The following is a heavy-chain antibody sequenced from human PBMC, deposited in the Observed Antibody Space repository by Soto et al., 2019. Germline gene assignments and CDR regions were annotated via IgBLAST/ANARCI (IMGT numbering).Heavy chain of an antibody. CDR2: IIPILGIA. CDR3: AIGATVTPPKFDY. V-gene: IGHV1-69*02. D-gene: IGHD4-4*01. CDR1: GGTFSSYT. J-gene: IGHJ4*02. Sequence: QVQLVQSGAEVKKPGSSVKVSCKASGGTFSSYTISWVRQAPGQGLEWMGRIIPILGIANYAQKFQGRVTIPADKSTSTAYMELSSLRSEDTAVYYCAIGATVTPPKFDYWGQGTLVTVSS.